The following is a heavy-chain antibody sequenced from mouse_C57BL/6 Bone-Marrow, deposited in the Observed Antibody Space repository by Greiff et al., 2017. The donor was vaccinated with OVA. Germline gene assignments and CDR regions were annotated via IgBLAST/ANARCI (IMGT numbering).Heavy chain of an antibody. V-gene: IGHV14-3*01. Sequence: VQLQQSVAELVRPGASVKLSCTASGFTIKNTYMHWVKQRPEQGLEWIGRIDPANGNTKYAPKFQGKATITADTSSNTAYLQLSSLTSEDTAIYYGEGLITAVGGFAYWGQGTLVTVSA. CDR1: GFTIKNTY. CDR3: EGLITAVGGFAY. J-gene: IGHJ3*01. D-gene: IGHD1-1*01. CDR2: IDPANGNT.